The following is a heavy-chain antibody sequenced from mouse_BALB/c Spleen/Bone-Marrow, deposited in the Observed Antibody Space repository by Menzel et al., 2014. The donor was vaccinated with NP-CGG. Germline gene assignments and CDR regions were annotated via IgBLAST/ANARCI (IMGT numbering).Heavy chain of an antibody. Sequence: EVKLQESGPALVKPGASVKMSCKASGYTFTSYVMHWVKQKPGQGLEWIGYINPYNDGTKYNEKFRGKATLTSDKSSSXAYMELSSLTSEDSAVYYCARRDYYGSSFYWYFDVWGAGTTVTVSS. CDR3: ARRDYYGSSFYWYFDV. CDR2: INPYNDGT. D-gene: IGHD1-1*01. CDR1: GYTFTSYV. V-gene: IGHV1-14*01. J-gene: IGHJ1*01.